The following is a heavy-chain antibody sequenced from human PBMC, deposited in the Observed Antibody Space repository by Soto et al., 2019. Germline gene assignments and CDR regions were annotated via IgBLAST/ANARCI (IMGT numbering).Heavy chain of an antibody. J-gene: IGHJ4*02. CDR3: ARESGSYASGSYYWEDY. Sequence: QVQLQESGPGLVKPSETLSLTCTVSGGSVRSGSYYWSWIRQPPGKGLDWIGYIYYSGSTNYNPSLKIRVTVPIDPSKNQFSLKLSSVTAADTAVYYCARESGSYASGSYYWEDYWGQGTLVTVSS. CDR1: GGSVRSGSYY. V-gene: IGHV4-61*01. CDR2: IYYSGST. D-gene: IGHD3-10*01.